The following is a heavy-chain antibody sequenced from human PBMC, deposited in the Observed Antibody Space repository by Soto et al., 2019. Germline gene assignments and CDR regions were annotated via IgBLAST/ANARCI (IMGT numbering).Heavy chain of an antibody. CDR2: IIPIFGTA. CDR1: GGTFSSYA. CDR3: ARVPYYYSYYFDY. Sequence: SVKVSCKASGGTFSSYAISWVRQAPGQGLEWMGGIIPIFGTANYAQKFQGRVTITADESTSTAYMELSSLRPEDTAVYYCARVPYYYSYYFDYWGQGTLVTVSS. J-gene: IGHJ4*02. D-gene: IGHD3-10*01. V-gene: IGHV1-69*13.